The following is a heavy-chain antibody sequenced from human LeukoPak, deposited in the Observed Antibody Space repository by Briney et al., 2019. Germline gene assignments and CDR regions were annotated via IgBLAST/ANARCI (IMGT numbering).Heavy chain of an antibody. CDR2: IYTSGST. V-gene: IGHV4-4*07. CDR3: ARHRKYYDILTGYYEGAFDI. D-gene: IGHD3-9*01. CDR1: GGSISSYD. J-gene: IGHJ3*02. Sequence: SETLSLTCTGSGGSISSYDWSWIRQPAGKGLEWIGRIYTSGSTNYNPSLKSRVTMSVDTSKNQFSLKLSSVTAADTAVYYCARHRKYYDILTGYYEGAFDIWGQGTMVTVSS.